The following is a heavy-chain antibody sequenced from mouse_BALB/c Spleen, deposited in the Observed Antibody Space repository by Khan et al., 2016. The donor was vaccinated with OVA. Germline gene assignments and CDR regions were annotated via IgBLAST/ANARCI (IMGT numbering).Heavy chain of an antibody. J-gene: IGHJ4*01. Sequence: LVKTGASVKISCKASGYPFTSYYIHWVKQSHGKSLEWIGFISCYNGATNYNQKFKGKATITVDTSSRTAYMQFNSLTSEDSAFYYCARDGYYYAMDYWGQGTSVTVSS. V-gene: IGHV1S34*01. CDR3: ARDGYYYAMDY. D-gene: IGHD2-3*01. CDR1: GYPFTSYY. CDR2: ISCYNGAT.